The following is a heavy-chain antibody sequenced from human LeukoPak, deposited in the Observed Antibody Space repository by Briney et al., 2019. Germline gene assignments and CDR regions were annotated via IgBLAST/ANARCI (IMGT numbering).Heavy chain of an antibody. CDR3: AKLKGQVTTWDS. D-gene: IGHD2-21*02. CDR2: IWPDGSEK. CDR1: GFIFSNNY. J-gene: IGHJ5*01. V-gene: IGHV3-7*03. Sequence: GGSLRLSCAASGFIFSNNYMNWVRQAPGRGLEWLATIWPDGSEKRYVDSLRGRVTISRDNVERSLYLQMNSLRAEDTAVYYCAKLKGQVTTWDSWGLGIRVTVSS.